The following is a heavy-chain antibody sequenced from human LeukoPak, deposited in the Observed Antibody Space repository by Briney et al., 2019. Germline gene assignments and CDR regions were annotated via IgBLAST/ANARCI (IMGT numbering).Heavy chain of an antibody. Sequence: GGSLRLSCAASGFTFSSYGMHWVRQAPGKGLEWVAFIRYDGSNKYYADSVKGRFAISRDNSKNTLYLQMNSLRAEDTAVYYCAKDLYRIAARPGYFDYWGKGTLVTVSS. V-gene: IGHV3-30*02. CDR1: GFTFSSYG. D-gene: IGHD6-6*01. J-gene: IGHJ4*02. CDR2: IRYDGSNK. CDR3: AKDLYRIAARPGYFDY.